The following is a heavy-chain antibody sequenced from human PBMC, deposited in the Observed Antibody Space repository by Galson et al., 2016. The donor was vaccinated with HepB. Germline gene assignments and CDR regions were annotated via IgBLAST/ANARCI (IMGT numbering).Heavy chain of an antibody. D-gene: IGHD3-3*01. CDR1: GYTFTSYG. CDR3: ARDPADNSYYDPFDH. Sequence: SVKVSCKASGYTFTSYGIHWVRQGPGQSLEWMGTINTLNGYTKYSETFQGRVTITTDASATTVHMDLRRLTSEDTAVYYCARDPADNSYYDPFDHWGQGTLVTVSS. J-gene: IGHJ4*02. V-gene: IGHV1-3*04. CDR2: INTLNGYT.